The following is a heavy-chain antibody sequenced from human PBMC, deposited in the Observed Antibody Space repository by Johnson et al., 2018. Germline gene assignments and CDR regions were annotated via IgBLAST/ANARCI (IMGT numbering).Heavy chain of an antibody. J-gene: IGHJ3*02. D-gene: IGHD6-13*01. Sequence: QVQLQESGPGLVKPSETLSLTCTVSGGSISSYYWSWIRQPPGQGLEWIGYIYYSGSTNYNPSLQSLVTLSVDTSKNPFSLKLSSVTAADTAVYYCARDSIAAAGPLGGDAFDIWAKGQWSPSLQ. CDR1: GGSISSYY. CDR2: IYYSGST. V-gene: IGHV4-59*01. CDR3: ARDSIAAAGPLGGDAFDI.